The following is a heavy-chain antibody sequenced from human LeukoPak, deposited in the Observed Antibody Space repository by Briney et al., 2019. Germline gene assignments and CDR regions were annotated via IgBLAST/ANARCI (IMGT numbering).Heavy chain of an antibody. V-gene: IGHV3-53*01. CDR2: IYSGGST. D-gene: IGHD2-2*01. CDR3: ARNGYCSSTSCSPIWYFDL. Sequence: GGSLRLSCAASGFTVSSNYMSWVRQAPGKGLEWVSVIYSGGSTYYADSVKGRFTISRDNSKNTLYLQMNSLRAEDTAVYYCARNGYCSSTSCSPIWYFDLWGRGTLVTVSS. J-gene: IGHJ2*01. CDR1: GFTVSSNY.